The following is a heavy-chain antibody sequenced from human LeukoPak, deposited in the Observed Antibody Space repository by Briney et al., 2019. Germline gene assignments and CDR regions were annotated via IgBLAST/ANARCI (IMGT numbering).Heavy chain of an antibody. CDR2: ISGSGGST. V-gene: IGHV3-23*01. CDR1: GFTFSSYG. J-gene: IGHJ4*02. CDR3: AGRGSGSYFDY. Sequence: GGSLRLSCAASGFTFSSYGMSWVRQAPGKGLEWVSAISGSGGSTYYADSVKGRFTISRDNSKNTLYLQMHSLRAEDTAVYYGAGRGSGSYFDYWGQGTLVTVSS. D-gene: IGHD3-10*01.